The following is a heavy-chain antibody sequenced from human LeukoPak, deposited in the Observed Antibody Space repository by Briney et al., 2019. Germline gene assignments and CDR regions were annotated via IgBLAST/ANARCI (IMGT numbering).Heavy chain of an antibody. V-gene: IGHV4-38-2*01. D-gene: IGHD6-6*01. Sequence: PSETLSLTCAVSGYSISSGYYWGWIRQPPGKGLEWIGNIYHSGITYYNPSPKSRITLSVDTSKNQFSLKLSSVTAADTAVYYCTRFSTSSSRPAYFWGQGTLVTVSS. J-gene: IGHJ4*02. CDR3: TRFSTSSSRPAYF. CDR1: GYSISSGYY. CDR2: IYHSGIT.